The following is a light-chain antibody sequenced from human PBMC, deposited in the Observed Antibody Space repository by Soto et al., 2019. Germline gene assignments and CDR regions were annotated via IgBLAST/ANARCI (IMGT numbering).Light chain of an antibody. CDR2: GAS. J-gene: IGKJ3*01. CDR1: QSVSSSY. CDR3: QQDGSSPDST. Sequence: EIVLTQSPGTLSLSPGERATLSCRASQSVSSSYLAWYQQKPGQAPRLLIYGASSRATGIPDRFSGSGSGTDFTLTISRLEPEDFAVYYCQQDGSSPDSTFGPGTKVDIK. V-gene: IGKV3-20*01.